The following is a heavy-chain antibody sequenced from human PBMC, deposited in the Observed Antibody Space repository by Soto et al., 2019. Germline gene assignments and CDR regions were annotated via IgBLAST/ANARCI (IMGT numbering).Heavy chain of an antibody. CDR1: GHPFSKYG. V-gene: IGHV1-18*04. D-gene: IGHD1-26*01. CDR2: IKPDNGDT. J-gene: IGHJ5*02. Sequence: QLQLVQSGAEVERPGASVRVSCKAYGHPFSKYGISWIRQAPGEGLTWKGWIKPDNGDTNYAQKFQGRVTMTTDPSSNTAYLELRSPGADDTAVYYCAGYYESGFDPWGQGTLVSVSS. CDR3: AGYYESGFDP.